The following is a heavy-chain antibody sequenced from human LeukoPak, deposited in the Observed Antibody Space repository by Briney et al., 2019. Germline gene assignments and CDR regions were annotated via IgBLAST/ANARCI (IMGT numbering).Heavy chain of an antibody. CDR2: IYYSGST. D-gene: IGHD3-22*01. V-gene: IGHV4-59*01. J-gene: IGHJ4*02. CDR1: GGSISSYY. Sequence: SETLSLTCTVSGGSISSYYWSWIRQPPGKGLEWIGYIYYSGSTNYNLSLKSRVTISVDTSKNQFSLKLSSVTAADTAVYYCARDPTYYYDSSGYFDYWGQGTLVTVSS. CDR3: ARDPTYYYDSSGYFDY.